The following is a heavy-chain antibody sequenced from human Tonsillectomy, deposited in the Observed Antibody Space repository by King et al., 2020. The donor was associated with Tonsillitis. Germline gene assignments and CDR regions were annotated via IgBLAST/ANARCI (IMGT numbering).Heavy chain of an antibody. V-gene: IGHV3-23*04. CDR3: AKDRGTSITMIVVSAFDM. J-gene: IGHJ3*02. Sequence: EVQLVESGGGLVQPGGSLRLSCAASGFTFSSYAMSWVRQAPGKGLEWVSTIGGSGGSTYYADSVKGRFTITRDNSKNTLYLQMNSLRAEDTAVYHCAKDRGTSITMIVVSAFDMWGQGTMFTVSS. D-gene: IGHD3-22*01. CDR2: IGGSGGST. CDR1: GFTFSSYA.